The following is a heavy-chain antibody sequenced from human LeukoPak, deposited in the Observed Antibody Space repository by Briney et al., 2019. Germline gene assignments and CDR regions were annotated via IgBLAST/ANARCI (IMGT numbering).Heavy chain of an antibody. Sequence: GGSLRLSCAASGFTFSSYGMHWVRQAPGKGLEWVAVISYDGSNKYHADSVKGRFTISRDNSKNTLYLQMNSLRAEDTAVYYCAKGSGSYRIFDYWGQGTLVTVSS. D-gene: IGHD1-26*01. CDR1: GFTFSSYG. V-gene: IGHV3-30*18. CDR2: ISYDGSNK. J-gene: IGHJ4*02. CDR3: AKGSGSYRIFDY.